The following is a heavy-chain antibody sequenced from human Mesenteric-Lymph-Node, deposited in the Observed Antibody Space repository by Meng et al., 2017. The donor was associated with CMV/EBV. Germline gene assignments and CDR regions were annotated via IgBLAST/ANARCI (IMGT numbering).Heavy chain of an antibody. J-gene: IGHJ6*02. D-gene: IGHD6-13*01. Sequence: SVKVSCKASGGTFSSYAISWVRQAPGQGLEWMGGIIPIFGTANYAQKFQGRVTITTDESTSTAYMELSSLRSEDTAVYYCARGWGIAAALYLGYYGMDVWGQETTVTVSS. CDR2: IIPIFGTA. CDR1: GGTFSSYA. V-gene: IGHV1-69*05. CDR3: ARGWGIAAALYLGYYGMDV.